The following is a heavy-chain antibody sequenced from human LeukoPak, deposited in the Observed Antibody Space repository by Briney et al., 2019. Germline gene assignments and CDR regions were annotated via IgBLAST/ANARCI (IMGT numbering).Heavy chain of an antibody. CDR3: AKDSLPAWAAQPFDY. D-gene: IGHD1-26*01. CDR1: GFTFSSYA. V-gene: IGHV3-23*01. Sequence: PGGSLRLSCAASGFTFSSYAMSWVRQAPGKGLEWVSAISGSGGSTHYADSVKGRFTISRDNSKNTLYLQMNSLRAEDTAVYYCAKDSLPAWAAQPFDYWGQGTLVTVSS. J-gene: IGHJ4*02. CDR2: ISGSGGST.